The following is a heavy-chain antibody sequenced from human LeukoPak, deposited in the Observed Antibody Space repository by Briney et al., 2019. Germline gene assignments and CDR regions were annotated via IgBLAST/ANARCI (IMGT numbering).Heavy chain of an antibody. J-gene: IGHJ4*02. Sequence: SVKVSCKASGYTFSSSDINWVRQATGQGLEWMGWMNPNSGNTYYAQRFQGRVTMTRDTSISTAYMEVSSLRSEDTAVYYCARGNIAVPGTPYYFEYWGQGTLVTVSS. D-gene: IGHD6-19*01. V-gene: IGHV1-8*01. CDR2: MNPNSGNT. CDR3: ARGNIAVPGTPYYFEY. CDR1: GYTFSSSD.